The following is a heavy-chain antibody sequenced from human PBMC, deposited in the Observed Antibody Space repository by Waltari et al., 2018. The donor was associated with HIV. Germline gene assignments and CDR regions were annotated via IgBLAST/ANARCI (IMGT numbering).Heavy chain of an antibody. V-gene: IGHV4-59*01. J-gene: IGHJ5*02. CDR3: ASMPRTSGGRVGFYGSTTNWFDP. CDR2: IYYSGST. Sequence: QVQLQESGPGLVKPSETLSLTCTVSGGSISSYYWSWIRQPPGKGLEWIGYIYYSGSTNDHPSLNSRVTIPVDPSKNQFALKLSSVTAADTAVYYCASMPRTSGGRVGFYGSTTNWFDPWGQGTLVTVSS. D-gene: IGHD3-10*01. CDR1: GGSISSYY.